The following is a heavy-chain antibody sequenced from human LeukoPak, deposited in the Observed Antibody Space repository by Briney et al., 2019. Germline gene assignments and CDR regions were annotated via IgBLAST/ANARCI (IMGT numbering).Heavy chain of an antibody. V-gene: IGHV4-39*01. CDR3: ASFCASTTCYNDGTNFAF. J-gene: IGHJ4*02. CDR2: TSYSGTP. CDR1: GSSISSTSYY. Sequence: PSETLSLTCSVSGSSISSTSYYWGWIRQPPGKGLEWIGSTSYSGTPYYSPSLKSRVTISVDTSKNQFSLNLTSVTAADTAVYYCASFCASTTCYNDGTNFAFWGQGTLVTVSS. D-gene: IGHD2-2*01.